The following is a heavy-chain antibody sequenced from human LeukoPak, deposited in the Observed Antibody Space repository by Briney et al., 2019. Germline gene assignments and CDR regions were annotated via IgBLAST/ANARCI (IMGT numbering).Heavy chain of an antibody. CDR2: MYYSGST. CDR3: ARLDRYSSGWGDY. D-gene: IGHD6-19*01. Sequence: PSETLPLTCSVSGGSISSSNYYWGWIRQPPGKGLEWIGSMYYSGSTYYNPSLKSRVTISVDTSKNQFSLKLSSVTAADTAVYYCARLDRYSSGWGDYWGQGTLVTVSS. CDR1: GGSISSSNYY. V-gene: IGHV4-39*01. J-gene: IGHJ4*02.